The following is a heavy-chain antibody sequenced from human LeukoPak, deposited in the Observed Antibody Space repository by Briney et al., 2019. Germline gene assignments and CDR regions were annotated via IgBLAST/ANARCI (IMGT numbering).Heavy chain of an antibody. CDR2: ISSSSGTI. V-gene: IGHV3-48*01. CDR1: GFTFSNYT. Sequence: PGGSLRLSCAASGFTFSNYTMNWVRQAPGKGLEWVSYISSSSGTIYYADSVKGRFTISRDNAKNSLYLQMNSLRAEDTAVYYCASARINSAVNVNWFDPWGQGTLVTVSS. J-gene: IGHJ5*02. CDR3: ASARINSAVNVNWFDP. D-gene: IGHD1-1*01.